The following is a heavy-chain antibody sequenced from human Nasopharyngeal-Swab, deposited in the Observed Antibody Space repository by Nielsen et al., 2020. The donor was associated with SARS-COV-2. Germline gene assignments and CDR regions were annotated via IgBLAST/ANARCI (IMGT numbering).Heavy chain of an antibody. D-gene: IGHD2-15*01. CDR3: ARAVVWVGAAPSAVWGYFDY. CDR2: IYYSGST. V-gene: IGHV4-30-4*01. Sequence: PGKGLEWIGYIYYSGSTYYNPSLKSRVTISVDTSKNQFSLKLCSVTAADTAVYYCARAVVWVGAAPSAVWGYFDYWGQGTLVTVSS. J-gene: IGHJ4*02.